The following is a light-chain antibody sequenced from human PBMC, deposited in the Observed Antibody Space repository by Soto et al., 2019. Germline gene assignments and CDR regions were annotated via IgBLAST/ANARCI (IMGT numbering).Light chain of an antibody. J-gene: IGKJ3*01. CDR1: QSINSRY. CDR3: QQFGSSHGFT. Sequence: EIVLTQSPGTLSLSPGERATLSCRASQSINSRYLAWYQQKPGQAPRLLIYGASSRATGIPDRFSGSGSGTGLTLTISRLEPDDFAVYYCQQFGSSHGFTFGPGTKVDI. V-gene: IGKV3-20*01. CDR2: GAS.